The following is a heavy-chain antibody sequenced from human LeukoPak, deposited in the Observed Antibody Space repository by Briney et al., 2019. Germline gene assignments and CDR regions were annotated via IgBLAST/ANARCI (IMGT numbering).Heavy chain of an antibody. Sequence: AGGSLRLSGAGSRFTVSSNYLSWVRQAPGKGLEWVSVIYSGGSTYYADSVKGRFTISRDNSKNTLYLQMNSLRAEDTAVYYCARADLTNYYGMDVWCQGTTVTVSS. D-gene: IGHD3-3*01. CDR2: IYSGGST. V-gene: IGHV3-66*01. CDR3: ARADLTNYYGMDV. CDR1: RFTVSSNY. J-gene: IGHJ6*02.